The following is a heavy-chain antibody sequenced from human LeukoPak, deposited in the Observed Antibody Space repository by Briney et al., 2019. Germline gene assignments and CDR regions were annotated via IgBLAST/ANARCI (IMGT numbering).Heavy chain of an antibody. CDR1: GGTFSSYA. Sequence: ASVKVSCKASGGTFSSYAISWVRQAPGQGLEWMGRIIPIFGIANYAQKFQGRVTITADQSTSTAYMELSSLRSEDTAVYYCARDKAPYYYYGMDVWGQGTTVTVSS. J-gene: IGHJ6*02. CDR3: ARDKAPYYYYGMDV. V-gene: IGHV1-69*04. CDR2: IIPIFGIA.